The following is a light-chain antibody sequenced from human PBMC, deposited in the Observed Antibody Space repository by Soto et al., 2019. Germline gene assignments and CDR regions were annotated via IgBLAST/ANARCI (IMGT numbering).Light chain of an antibody. J-gene: IGKJ1*01. Sequence: DIQMTQSPSTXSASVGDRVTITCRASQSISDWLAWFQLKPGKAPKLLIYDASSLESGVPSRFSGSGSGTEFTLTISSLQPDDFATYYCQKYNNYSTFGQGTKVESK. CDR1: QSISDW. V-gene: IGKV1-5*01. CDR3: QKYNNYST. CDR2: DAS.